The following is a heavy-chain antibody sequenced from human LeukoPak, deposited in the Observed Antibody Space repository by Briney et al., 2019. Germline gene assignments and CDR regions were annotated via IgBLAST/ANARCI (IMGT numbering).Heavy chain of an antibody. V-gene: IGHV1-69*05. J-gene: IGHJ4*02. CDR1: AGTFSSYA. D-gene: IGHD2-15*01. CDR3: AVQGRYCSGGSCYYFDY. Sequence: ASVKVSCKASAGTFSSYAISWVRQAPGQGLEWMGGIIPIFGTANYAQKFQGRVTITTDESTSTAYMELSSLRSEDTAVYYCAVQGRYCSGGSCYYFDYWGQGTLVTVSS. CDR2: IIPIFGTA.